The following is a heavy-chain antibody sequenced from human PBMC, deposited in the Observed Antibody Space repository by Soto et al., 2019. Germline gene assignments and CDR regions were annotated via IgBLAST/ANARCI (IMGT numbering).Heavy chain of an antibody. J-gene: IGHJ6*01. V-gene: IGHV3-21*01. CDR1: GFTFSSYS. CDR2: ISSSSGDI. CDR3: ARDRGSRAAAGVYYYYYGREF. D-gene: IGHD6-13*01. Sequence: VGLPCAASGFTFSSYSMNRVRQAPGKRLEWVSSISSSSGDIYYADSVKGRFTISGDNAKNSLYLQMNSLRAEDTAVYYCARDRGSRAAAGVYYYYYGREFGGKVGTVIVST.